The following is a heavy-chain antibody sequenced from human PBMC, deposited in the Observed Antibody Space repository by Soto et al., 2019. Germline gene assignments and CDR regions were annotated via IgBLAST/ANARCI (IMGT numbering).Heavy chain of an antibody. J-gene: IGHJ4*02. V-gene: IGHV3-30*18. Sequence: VQLVESGGGVVQPGRSLRLSCAASGFTFSDYAMHWVRQAPGQGLEWVAVVSHDGRNTHYADSVKGRFTISRDSSKNTVSLEMTSLIAEDTAVYYCAKGGRQWLVRSDFNYWGQGALVTVSS. D-gene: IGHD6-19*01. CDR1: GFTFSDYA. CDR3: AKGGRQWLVRSDFNY. CDR2: VSHDGRNT.